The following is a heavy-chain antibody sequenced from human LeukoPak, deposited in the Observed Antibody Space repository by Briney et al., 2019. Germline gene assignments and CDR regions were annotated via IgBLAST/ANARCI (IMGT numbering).Heavy chain of an antibody. CDR2: ISYDGNNK. CDR1: GFTFSDYT. D-gene: IGHD6-19*01. CDR3: ARSSGWFSFDY. Sequence: GGSLRLSCAASGFTFSDYTMHWVRQAPGKGLEWATVISYDGNNKFYADSVKGRFTISRDNSKSTLYLQMNSLRADDTAVYYYARSSGWFSFDYWGQGTLVTVSS. J-gene: IGHJ4*02. V-gene: IGHV3-30-3*01.